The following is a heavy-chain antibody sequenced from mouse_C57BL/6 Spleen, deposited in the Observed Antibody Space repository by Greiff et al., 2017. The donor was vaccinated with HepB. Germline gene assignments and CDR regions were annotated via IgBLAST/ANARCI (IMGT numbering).Heavy chain of an antibody. CDR2: IDPSDSET. V-gene: IGHV1-52*01. CDR3: ARASSGYPAWFAY. D-gene: IGHD3-2*02. Sequence: QVQLKQPGAELVRPGSSVKLSCKASGYTFTSYWMHWVKQRPIQGLEWIGNIDPSDSETHYNQQFKDKATLTVDKSSSTAYMQLSSLTAEDSAVYYCARASSGYPAWFAYWGQGTLVTVSA. CDR1: GYTFTSYW. J-gene: IGHJ3*01.